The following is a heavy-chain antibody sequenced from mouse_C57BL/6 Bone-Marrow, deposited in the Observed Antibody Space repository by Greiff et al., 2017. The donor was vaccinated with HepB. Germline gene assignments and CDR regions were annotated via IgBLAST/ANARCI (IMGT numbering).Heavy chain of an antibody. J-gene: IGHJ3*01. CDR1: GFTFSDYY. V-gene: IGHV5-12*01. CDR2: ISNGGGST. D-gene: IGHD3-2*02. Sequence: EVKLMESGGGLVQPGGSLKLSCAASGFTFSDYYMYWVRQTPEKRLEWVAYISNGGGSTYYPDTVKGRFTISRDNAKNTLYLQMSRLKSEDTAMYYCARQDSSGYVRFAYWGQGTLVTVSA. CDR3: ARQDSSGYVRFAY.